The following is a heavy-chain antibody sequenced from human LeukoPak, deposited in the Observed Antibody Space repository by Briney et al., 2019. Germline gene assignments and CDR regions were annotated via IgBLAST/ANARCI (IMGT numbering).Heavy chain of an antibody. CDR3: ARHISISSRPGYFDY. D-gene: IGHD6-6*01. Sequence: SETLSLICIVSGGSMSSSSYYWGWIRQPPGKGLEWIASIYYSGSTFYNPSLKSRVTISVDTSKNQFSLKLSSVTAADTAVYYCARHISISSRPGYFDYWGQGTLVTVSS. J-gene: IGHJ4*02. CDR2: IYYSGST. V-gene: IGHV4-39*01. CDR1: GGSMSSSSYY.